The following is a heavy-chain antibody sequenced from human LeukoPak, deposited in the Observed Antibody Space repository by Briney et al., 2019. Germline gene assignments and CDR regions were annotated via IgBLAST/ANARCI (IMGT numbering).Heavy chain of an antibody. J-gene: IGHJ4*02. V-gene: IGHV3-48*04. CDR3: ARGSCSANSCSQDY. CDR1: GFSFSSYS. Sequence: GGSLRLSCAASGFSFSSYSMNWVRQAPGKGLEWLSYISGSGGTIYYADSVKGRFTISRDNTENSLYLQMASLRAEDTAVYYCARGSCSANSCSQDYWGQGTLVTVSS. D-gene: IGHD2-2*01. CDR2: ISGSGGTI.